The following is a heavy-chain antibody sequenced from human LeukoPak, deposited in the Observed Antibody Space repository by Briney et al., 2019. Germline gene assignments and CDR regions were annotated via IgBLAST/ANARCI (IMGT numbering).Heavy chain of an antibody. Sequence: GESLQISCQGSGYSFTSYWIGWVRQMPGKGLEWMGIIYPGDSDTRYSPSFQGQVTISADKSISTAYLQWSSLKASDTALYYCARHQAVAGPRVDYWGQGTLVTVSS. CDR3: ARHQAVAGPRVDY. CDR1: GYSFTSYW. V-gene: IGHV5-51*01. J-gene: IGHJ4*02. CDR2: IYPGDSDT. D-gene: IGHD6-19*01.